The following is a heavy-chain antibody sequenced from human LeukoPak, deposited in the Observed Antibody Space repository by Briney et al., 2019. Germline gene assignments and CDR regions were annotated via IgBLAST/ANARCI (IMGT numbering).Heavy chain of an antibody. J-gene: IGHJ3*02. CDR3: AKQTYDFWSGYHGIDAFDI. Sequence: GRSLRLSCAASGFTFSSYGMHWVRQAPGKGLEWVAVISYDGSNKYYADSVKGRFTISRDNSKNTLYLQMNSLRAEDTAVYYCAKQTYDFWSGYHGIDAFDIWGQGTMVTVSS. CDR1: GFTFSSYG. CDR2: ISYDGSNK. D-gene: IGHD3-3*01. V-gene: IGHV3-30*18.